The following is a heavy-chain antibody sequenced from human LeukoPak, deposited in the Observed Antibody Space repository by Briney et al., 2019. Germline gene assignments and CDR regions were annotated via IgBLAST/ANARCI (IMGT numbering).Heavy chain of an antibody. CDR2: ISGGGGGT. J-gene: IGHJ4*02. D-gene: IGHD1-26*01. CDR3: AKDSLRERIVGSTTRGVNDY. V-gene: IGHV3-23*01. CDR1: GFTFSSYG. Sequence: GGSLRLSCTASGFTFSSYGTSWVRQAPGKGLEWVSSISGGGGGTYYADSVKGRFTISRDNSKNTLYLQMNSLRGEDTAVYYCAKDSLRERIVGSTTRGVNDYWGQGTLVTVSS.